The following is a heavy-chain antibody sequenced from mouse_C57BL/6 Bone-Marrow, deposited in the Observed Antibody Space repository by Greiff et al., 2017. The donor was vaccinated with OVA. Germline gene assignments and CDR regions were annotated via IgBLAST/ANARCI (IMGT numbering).Heavy chain of an antibody. J-gene: IGHJ2*01. CDR2: IRYSGST. V-gene: IGHV3-1*01. CDR3: ARELGRGYFDY. CDR1: GYSITSGYD. D-gene: IGHD4-1*01. Sequence: EVQLQQSGPGMVKPSQSLSLTCTVTGYSITSGYDWHWIRHFPGNKLEWMGYIRYSGSTNYNPSLKSRISITHDTSKNHCCLKLNSETTGDTATYYCARELGRGYFDYWGQGTTLTVSS.